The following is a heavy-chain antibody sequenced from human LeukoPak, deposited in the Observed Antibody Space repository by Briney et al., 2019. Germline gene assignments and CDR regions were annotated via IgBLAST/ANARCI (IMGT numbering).Heavy chain of an antibody. V-gene: IGHV1-24*01. CDR1: GYTLTELS. CDR3: ATDLLHNWNLPSFDY. J-gene: IGHJ4*02. D-gene: IGHD1-20*01. Sequence: ASVKVSCKVSGYTLTELSMHWARQAPGKGLEWMGGFYLEDGETIYAQKFQGRVTMTEDTSTDTAYLELSSLRSEDTAVYYCATDLLHNWNLPSFDYWGQGTLVTVSS. CDR2: FYLEDGET.